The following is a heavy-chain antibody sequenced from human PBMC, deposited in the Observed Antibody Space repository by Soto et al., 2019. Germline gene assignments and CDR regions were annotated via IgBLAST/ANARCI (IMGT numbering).Heavy chain of an antibody. CDR3: AKSGGYYYDSSGYIGY. CDR2: IIPIFGTA. D-gene: IGHD3-22*01. V-gene: IGHV1-69*13. J-gene: IGHJ4*02. Sequence: SVKVSCKASGGTFSSYAISWVRQAPGQGLEWMGGIIPIFGTANYAQKFQGRVTITADESTSTAYMELSSLRSEDTAVYYCAKSGGYYYDSSGYIGYWGQGTLVTVSS. CDR1: GGTFSSYA.